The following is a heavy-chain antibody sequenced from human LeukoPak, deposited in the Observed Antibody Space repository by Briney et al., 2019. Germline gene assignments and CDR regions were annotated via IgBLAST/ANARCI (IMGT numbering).Heavy chain of an antibody. CDR2: INLNSGDT. CDR3: ASWAGGNAPVAIFGY. Sequence: GASVEVSCKPSGYTFTGYYMHWMRQAPGQGLEWVGWINLNSGDTNYAQKFQGRVTITRNTSISTAYMELRRLRSDDTAVYYCASWAGGNAPVAIFGYWGQGTLVTVSS. V-gene: IGHV1-2*02. D-gene: IGHD1-14*01. CDR1: GYTFTGYY. J-gene: IGHJ4*02.